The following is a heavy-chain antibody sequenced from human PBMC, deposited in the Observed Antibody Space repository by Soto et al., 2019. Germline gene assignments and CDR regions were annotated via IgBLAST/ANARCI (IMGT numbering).Heavy chain of an antibody. V-gene: IGHV3-15*01. J-gene: IGHJ4*02. CDR2: IKSKTDGGTT. Sequence: EVQLVESGGGLVKPGGSLRLSCTASGFTFSNAWMSWVRQAPGKGLEWVGRIKSKTDGGTTDYAAPVKGRFTISRDDSKDTLYLQMNSLKTDDTAVYYCTTEPGPSSTYYFDYWGQGTLVTVSS. CDR3: TTEPGPSSTYYFDY. CDR1: GFTFSNAW. D-gene: IGHD2-2*01.